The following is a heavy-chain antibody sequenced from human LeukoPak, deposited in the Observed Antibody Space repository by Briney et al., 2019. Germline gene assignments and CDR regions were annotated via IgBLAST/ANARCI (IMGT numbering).Heavy chain of an antibody. V-gene: IGHV3-33*01. CDR2: IWYDGSNK. Sequence: GGSLRLSCAAYGFTFSSYGTHWVRQAPGKGLKWVAVIWYDGSNKYYADSVKGRFTISRDNSQNTLYLQMNSLRAEDTAVYYCARDLGSGWMEGYFDYWGQGTLVTVSS. CDR3: ARDLGSGWMEGYFDY. CDR1: GFTFSSYG. J-gene: IGHJ4*02. D-gene: IGHD6-19*01.